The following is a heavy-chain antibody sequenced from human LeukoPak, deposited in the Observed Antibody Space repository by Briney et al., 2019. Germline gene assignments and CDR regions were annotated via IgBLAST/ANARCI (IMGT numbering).Heavy chain of an antibody. D-gene: IGHD3-22*01. J-gene: IGHJ5*02. Sequence: SETLSLTCTVSGGSISSYYWSWIRQLPGKGLEWIGYIYYSGSTNYNPSLKSRVTISVDTSKNQFSLKLSSVTAADTAVYYCARRASSGYYNNWFDPWGQGTLVTVSS. CDR2: IYYSGST. CDR1: GGSISSYY. CDR3: ARRASSGYYNNWFDP. V-gene: IGHV4-59*08.